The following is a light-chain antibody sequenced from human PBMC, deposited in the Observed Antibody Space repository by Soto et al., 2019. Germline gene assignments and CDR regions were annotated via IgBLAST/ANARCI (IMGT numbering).Light chain of an antibody. CDR2: DAS. Sequence: DILLTQSPATLSLSPGQRATLSCRASQNFSNYVAWYQQKPGRAPRLLIYDASKRATGIPSRFSGSASGTDFTLTISSLEPEDFAIYYCQLRTNWPSLTFGGGTKVEI. CDR1: QNFSNY. J-gene: IGKJ4*02. V-gene: IGKV3-11*01. CDR3: QLRTNWPSLT.